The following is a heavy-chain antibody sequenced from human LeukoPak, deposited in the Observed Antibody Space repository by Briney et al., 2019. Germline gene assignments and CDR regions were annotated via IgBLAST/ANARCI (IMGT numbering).Heavy chain of an antibody. Sequence: ASVKVSCKASGYTFTSYGISWVRQAPGQGLEWMGWISAYNGNTNYAQKLQGRVTMTTDTSTSTAYMELRSLRSDDTAVYYCASNPLGYCSSTSCYASPPSYWGQGTLVTVSS. J-gene: IGHJ4*02. CDR3: ASNPLGYCSSTSCYASPPSY. D-gene: IGHD2-2*01. CDR1: GYTFTSYG. V-gene: IGHV1-18*01. CDR2: ISAYNGNT.